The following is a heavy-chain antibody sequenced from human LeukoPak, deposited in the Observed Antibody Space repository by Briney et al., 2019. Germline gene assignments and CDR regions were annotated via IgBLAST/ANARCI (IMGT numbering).Heavy chain of an antibody. V-gene: IGHV3-7*01. Sequence: PGGSLRLSCAASGFTFRSYWMNWVRQAPGKGLEWVANIKYDGSETYYVDSVKGRFTISRDNAKNSLYLHMNSLRATDTAVYYCARAFGEHDTPRGSGPPFWYWGQGAPVAVSS. D-gene: IGHD3-10*01. CDR1: GFTFRSYW. CDR3: ARAFGEHDTPRGSGPPFWY. J-gene: IGHJ4*02. CDR2: IKYDGSET.